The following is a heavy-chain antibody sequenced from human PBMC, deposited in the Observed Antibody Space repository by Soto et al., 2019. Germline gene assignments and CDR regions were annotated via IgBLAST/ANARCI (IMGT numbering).Heavy chain of an antibody. D-gene: IGHD1-26*01. CDR2: ISYDGSNK. V-gene: IGHV3-30*18. CDR3: AKANSGSFDAFDI. Sequence: LRLSCAASGFTFSSYGMHWVRQAPGKGLEWVAVISYDGSNKYYADSVKGRFTISRDNSKNTLYLQMNSLRAEDTAVYYCAKANSGSFDAFDIWGQGTMVTVS. J-gene: IGHJ3*02. CDR1: GFTFSSYG.